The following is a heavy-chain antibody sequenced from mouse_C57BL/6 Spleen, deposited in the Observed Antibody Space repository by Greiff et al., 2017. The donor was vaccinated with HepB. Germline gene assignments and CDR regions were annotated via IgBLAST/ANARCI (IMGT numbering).Heavy chain of an antibody. Sequence: EVQLQESGPGLVKPSQSLSLTCSVTGYSITSGYYWNWIRQFPGNKLEWMGYISYDGSNNYNPSLKNRISITRDTSKNQFFLKLNSVTTEDTATYYCASENDEGFAYWGQGTLVTVSA. CDR3: ASENDEGFAY. CDR2: ISYDGSN. J-gene: IGHJ3*01. CDR1: GYSITSGYY. D-gene: IGHD2-12*01. V-gene: IGHV3-6*01.